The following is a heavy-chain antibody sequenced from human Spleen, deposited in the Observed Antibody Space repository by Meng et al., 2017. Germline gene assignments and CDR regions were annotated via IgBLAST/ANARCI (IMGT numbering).Heavy chain of an antibody. Sequence: QQCGAGLLKPPEPLPLTCVVSGGSFSDYYWSCIRQSPGKGLEWIGEINHSGSTNYNPSLESRATISVDTSQNNLSLKLSSVTAADSAVYYCARGPTTMAHDFDYWGQGTLVTVSS. CDR2: INHSGST. CDR3: ARGPTTMAHDFDY. D-gene: IGHD4-11*01. J-gene: IGHJ4*02. V-gene: IGHV4-34*01. CDR1: GGSFSDYY.